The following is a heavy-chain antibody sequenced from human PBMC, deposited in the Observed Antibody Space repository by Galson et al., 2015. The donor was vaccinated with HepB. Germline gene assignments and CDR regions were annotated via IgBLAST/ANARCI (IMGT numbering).Heavy chain of an antibody. Sequence: CAISGDSVSSNSAAWNWIRQSPSRGLEWLGRTYYRSKWYNDYAVSVKSRITIIPDTSKNHFSLQLNSVTPEDTAVYYCARDWESGSYFVDRYTDAFDIWGQGTMVTVSS. CDR1: GDSVSSNSAA. D-gene: IGHD1-26*01. J-gene: IGHJ3*02. V-gene: IGHV6-1*01. CDR2: TYYRSKWYN. CDR3: ARDWESGSYFVDRYTDAFDI.